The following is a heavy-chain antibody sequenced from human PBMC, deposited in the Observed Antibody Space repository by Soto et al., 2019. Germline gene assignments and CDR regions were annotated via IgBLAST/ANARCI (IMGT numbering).Heavy chain of an antibody. J-gene: IGHJ4*02. CDR2: IYHSGST. V-gene: IGHV4-4*02. CDR1: GGSISSSNW. CDR3: ARVPTRYGTRNYFDY. Sequence: QVQLQESGPGLVKPSGTLSLTCAVSGGSISSSNWWSWVRQPPGKGLEWIGEIYHSGSTNYNQSLKSRVTISVDKSKNQFSRKLSSVTAADTAVYYCARVPTRYGTRNYFDYWGQGTLVTVSS. D-gene: IGHD5-18*01.